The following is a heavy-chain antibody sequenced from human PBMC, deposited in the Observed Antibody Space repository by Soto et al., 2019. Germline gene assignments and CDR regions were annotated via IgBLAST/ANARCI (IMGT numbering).Heavy chain of an antibody. V-gene: IGHV4-31*03. CDR3: GAVEYDSSGICGWFDT. CDR2: IYYSGST. D-gene: IGHD3-22*01. Sequence: SETLSLTCTVSGGSISSGGYYWSWIRQHQGKSLEWIGYIYYSGSTNYNPSLTRRVTISVDTSKNRFSLKLSTRTAADTAVYYCGAVEYDSSGICGWFDTWGQGTLVTVSS. J-gene: IGHJ5*01. CDR1: GGSISSGGYY.